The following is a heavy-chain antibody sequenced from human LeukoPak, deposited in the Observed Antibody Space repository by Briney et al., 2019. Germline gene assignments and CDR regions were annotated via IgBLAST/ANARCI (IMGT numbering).Heavy chain of an antibody. CDR2: INHSGST. D-gene: IGHD3-10*01. CDR3: ARRVRGVNDAFDI. V-gene: IGHV4-34*01. Sequence: SETLSLTCAVYGGSFSDYYWSWIRQSPGKGLECIGEINHSGSTNYNPSLKSRAAILVDTSKNQFSLKLSSVTAADTAVYYCARRVRGVNDAFDIWGQRTMVTVSS. CDR1: GGSFSDYY. J-gene: IGHJ3*02.